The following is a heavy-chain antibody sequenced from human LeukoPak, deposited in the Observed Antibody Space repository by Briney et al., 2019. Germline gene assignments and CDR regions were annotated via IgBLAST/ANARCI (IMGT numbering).Heavy chain of an antibody. CDR2: IFGGGAGS. J-gene: IGHJ4*02. CDR1: GFIFSDYA. D-gene: IGHD3-16*01. V-gene: IGHV3-23*01. CDR3: AKFEGHPWGTYHHDY. Sequence: GGSLRLSCAASGFIFSDYAMGGVRQAPGKGLEWVSAIFGGGAGSYSAASVKGRFTISRDNSKNTLYLQMTSLRADDTAVYYCAKFEGHPWGTYHHDYWGQGTLVTVS.